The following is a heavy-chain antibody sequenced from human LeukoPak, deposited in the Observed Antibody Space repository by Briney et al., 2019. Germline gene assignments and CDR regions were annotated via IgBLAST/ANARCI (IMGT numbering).Heavy chain of an antibody. J-gene: IGHJ4*02. CDR2: INPNSGGT. D-gene: IGHD2-15*01. CDR3: ARGYCSGGSCYLTFDY. V-gene: IGHV1-2*04. CDR1: GGTFSSYA. Sequence: ASVKVSCKASGGTFSSYAISWVRQAPGQGLEWMGRINPNSGGTNYAQKFQGWVTMTRDTSISTAYMELSRLRSDDTAVYYCARGYCSGGSCYLTFDYWGQGTLVTVSS.